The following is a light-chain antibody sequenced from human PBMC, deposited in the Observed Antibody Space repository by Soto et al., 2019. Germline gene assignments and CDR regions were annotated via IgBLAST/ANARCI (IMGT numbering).Light chain of an antibody. CDR1: SSNIGSNT. CDR3: ATWDDRLNGYV. J-gene: IGLJ1*01. Sequence: QSVLTQPPSASGTPGQSVTVSCSGSSSNIGSNTVTWYQQLPVTPPILLLYSNNPRSSGVPDRFSGSRSGTSASLAISGLQSEDEADYYCATWDDRLNGYVFGSGTKLTVL. V-gene: IGLV1-44*01. CDR2: SNN.